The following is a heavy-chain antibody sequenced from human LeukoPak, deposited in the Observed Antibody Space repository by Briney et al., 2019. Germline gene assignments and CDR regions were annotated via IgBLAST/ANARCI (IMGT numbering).Heavy chain of an antibody. V-gene: IGHV1-18*01. D-gene: IGHD2-2*01. CDR2: ISGYNGDT. CDR1: GYSFSAYG. Sequence: GASVKVSCKASGYSFSAYGITWVRQAPGQGLEWMGWISGYNGDTNYAPKVQGRVTMTTDTSTSTAYMELRSLRSDDTAVYYCGRDALGDNAYPSYFYYYMDVWGEGTTVTISS. J-gene: IGHJ6*03. CDR3: GRDALGDNAYPSYFYYYMDV.